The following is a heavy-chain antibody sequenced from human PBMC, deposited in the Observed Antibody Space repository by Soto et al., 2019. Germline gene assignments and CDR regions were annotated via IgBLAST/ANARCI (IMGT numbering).Heavy chain of an antibody. CDR1: GGTFSSYA. CDR3: ARAGVTMVRGVIIRGNWFDP. V-gene: IGHV1-69*13. D-gene: IGHD3-10*01. Sequence: SVKVSCKASGGTFSSYAISWVRQAPGQGLEWMGGIIPIFGTANYAQKFQGRVTITADESTSTAYKELSSLRSEDTAVYYCARAGVTMVRGVIIRGNWFDPWGQGTLVTVSS. CDR2: IIPIFGTA. J-gene: IGHJ5*02.